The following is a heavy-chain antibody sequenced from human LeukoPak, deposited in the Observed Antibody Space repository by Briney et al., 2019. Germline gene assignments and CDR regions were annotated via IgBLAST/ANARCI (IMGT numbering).Heavy chain of an antibody. D-gene: IGHD6-6*01. CDR1: GFTFNSYN. CDR2: ISSSSSTI. CDR3: ARAYSSSSGRDAFDS. J-gene: IGHJ3*02. Sequence: GGSLRLSCAASGFTFNSYNVNWVRQAPGKGLERVSYISSSSSTIYYADSVKGRFTISRDSAKTSLFLQMNSLRDEDTAVYYCARAYSSSSGRDAFDSWGLGTLVTVSS. V-gene: IGHV3-48*02.